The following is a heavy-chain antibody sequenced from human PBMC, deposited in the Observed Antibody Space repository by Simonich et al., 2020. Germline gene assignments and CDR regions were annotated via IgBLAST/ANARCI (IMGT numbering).Heavy chain of an antibody. CDR2: KWYDGRKK. V-gene: IGHV3-33*01. J-gene: IGHJ3*02. CDR1: GFTFSSYG. Sequence: QVQLVESGGGVVQPGRSLRLSCAASGFTFSSYGMHWGRQAPGKGGGWVDGKWYDGRKKNYEDSVKGRFTISRDNSKNTLYRQMNSLGAEDTAVYYCARDGGYMVRGVDAFDIWGQGTMVTVSS. D-gene: IGHD3-10*01. CDR3: ARDGGYMVRGVDAFDI.